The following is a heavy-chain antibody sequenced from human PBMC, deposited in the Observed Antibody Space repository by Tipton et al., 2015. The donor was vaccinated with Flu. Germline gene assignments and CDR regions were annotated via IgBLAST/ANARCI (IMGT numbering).Heavy chain of an antibody. CDR1: GFTFSNYW. Sequence: SLRLSCAASGFTFSNYWMLWVRQAPGKGLEWVANINEDGSTTYYVDSLRGRFTISRDNAKKSLYLQMNSLRAEDTALYYCARDREGVSTYWGQGTLVTVSS. J-gene: IGHJ4*02. CDR2: INEDGSTT. CDR3: ARDREGVSTY. V-gene: IGHV3-7*01. D-gene: IGHD3-10*01.